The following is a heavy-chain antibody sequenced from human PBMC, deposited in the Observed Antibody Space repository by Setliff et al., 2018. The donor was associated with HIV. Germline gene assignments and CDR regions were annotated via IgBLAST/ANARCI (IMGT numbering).Heavy chain of an antibody. V-gene: IGHV4-39*02. Sequence: SETLSLTCTVSGDSISSVSYSWSWIRQSPGKGLEWIGEVNHSGSSNLNPSFERRVTISGVPSKNQFSLRLSSMTAADTAVYYCARGWVRGPIISPGTYFSYGLDVWGQGTLVTVSS. J-gene: IGHJ6*02. D-gene: IGHD3-10*01. CDR1: GDSISSVSYS. CDR2: VNHSGSS. CDR3: ARGWVRGPIISPGTYFSYGLDV.